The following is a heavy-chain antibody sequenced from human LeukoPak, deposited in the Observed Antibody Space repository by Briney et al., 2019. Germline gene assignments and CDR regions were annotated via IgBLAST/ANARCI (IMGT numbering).Heavy chain of an antibody. CDR2: ISYDGSNK. J-gene: IGHJ4*02. CDR3: ARDLNSSGWHRFLDY. D-gene: IGHD6-19*01. CDR1: GFTFSSYA. Sequence: AGGSLRLSSAASGFTFSSYAMHWVRQAPGKGLEWVAVISYDGSNKYYADSVKGRFTISRDNSKNTLYLQMNSLRAEDTAVYYCARDLNSSGWHRFLDYWGQGTLVTVSS. V-gene: IGHV3-30-3*01.